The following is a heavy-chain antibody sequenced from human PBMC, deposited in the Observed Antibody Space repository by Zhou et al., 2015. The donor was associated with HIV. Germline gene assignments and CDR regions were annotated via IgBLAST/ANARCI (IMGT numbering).Heavy chain of an antibody. CDR3: AKGKCSSSSCRYYYYYYYMDV. V-gene: IGHV3-43*02. CDR2: ISWDGANT. J-gene: IGHJ6*03. Sequence: EVQLVESGGGLVQPGRSLRLSCAASGFSFDDYAMHWVRHAPGKGLEWVSLISWDGANTYYADSVKGRFTISRDNSKNSLYLQMNSLRTEDTALYYCAKGKCSSSSCRYYYYYYYMDVWGKGTTVTVSS. D-gene: IGHD2-15*01. CDR1: GFSFDDYA.